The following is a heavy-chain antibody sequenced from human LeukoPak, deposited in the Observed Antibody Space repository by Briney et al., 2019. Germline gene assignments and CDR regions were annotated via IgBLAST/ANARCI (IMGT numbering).Heavy chain of an antibody. D-gene: IGHD5-18*01. Sequence: GGSLRLSCAASGFTSSSYSMNWVRQAPGKGLEWVSSISNSSSYIYYADSVKGRFTISRDNAKNSLYLQMNSLRAEDTAVYYCARVDTAMVPHYWGQGTLVTVSS. CDR3: ARVDTAMVPHY. J-gene: IGHJ4*02. V-gene: IGHV3-21*01. CDR2: ISNSSSYI. CDR1: GFTSSSYS.